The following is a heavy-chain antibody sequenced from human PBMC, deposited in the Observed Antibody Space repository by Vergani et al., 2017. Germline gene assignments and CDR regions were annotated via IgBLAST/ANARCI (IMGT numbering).Heavy chain of an antibody. CDR1: GFTFSRYS. D-gene: IGHD3-10*01. CDR3: AXRIRQRFGEILPSYYYYDGMDV. CDR2: ISSSSSTI. Sequence: EVQLVESGGGLVQPGGSLRLSCAASGFTFSRYSMNWVRQAPGKGLEWVSYISSSSSTIYYADSVKGRFTISRDNAKNSLYLQMNSLRAEDTAVYYCAXRIRQRFGEILPSYYYYDGMDVWGQGTTVTVSS. V-gene: IGHV3-48*04. J-gene: IGHJ6*02.